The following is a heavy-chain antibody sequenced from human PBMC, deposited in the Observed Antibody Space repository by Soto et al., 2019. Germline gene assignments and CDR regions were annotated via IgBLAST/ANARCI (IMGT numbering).Heavy chain of an antibody. Sequence: QVQLVESGGGVVQPGRSLRLSCAASGFTFRSYGMHWVRQAPAKGLEWVAVISYDGSNKYYEDSVKGRFTISRDNSKNTLYLRMNSLRAEDTGVYYCAKGGVGSTSNAFDIWGQGTMVTVSS. V-gene: IGHV3-30*18. CDR2: ISYDGSNK. D-gene: IGHD1-26*01. CDR1: GFTFRSYG. CDR3: AKGGVGSTSNAFDI. J-gene: IGHJ3*02.